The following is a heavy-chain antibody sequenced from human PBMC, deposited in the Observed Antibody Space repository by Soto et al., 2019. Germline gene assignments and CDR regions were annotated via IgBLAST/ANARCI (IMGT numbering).Heavy chain of an antibody. Sequence: EVQLVESGGGLVQPGGSLRLSCAASGFTFSSYSMNWVRQAPGKGLEWVSYISSSSSTIYYADSVKGRFTISSDNAKNSLYLKMNSLIDEDTAVYYCAREDYSDYWGQGTLVTV. CDR2: ISSSSSTI. J-gene: IGHJ4*02. V-gene: IGHV3-48*02. CDR3: AREDYSDY. CDR1: GFTFSSYS. D-gene: IGHD4-4*01.